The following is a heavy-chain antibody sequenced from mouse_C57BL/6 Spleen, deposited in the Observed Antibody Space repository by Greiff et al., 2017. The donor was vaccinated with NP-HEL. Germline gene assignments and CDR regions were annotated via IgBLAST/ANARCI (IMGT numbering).Heavy chain of an antibody. V-gene: IGHV5-6*02. CDR1: GFTFSSYG. D-gene: IGHD3-2*02. CDR3: ARLSGPDY. Sequence: DVMLVESGGDLVKPGGSLKLSCAASGFTFSSYGMSWVRQTPDKRLECVATISSGGSYTYYPDSVKGRFTISRDNAKNTLYLQMSSLKSEDTAMYYCARLSGPDYWGQGTTLTVSS. CDR2: ISSGGSYT. J-gene: IGHJ2*01.